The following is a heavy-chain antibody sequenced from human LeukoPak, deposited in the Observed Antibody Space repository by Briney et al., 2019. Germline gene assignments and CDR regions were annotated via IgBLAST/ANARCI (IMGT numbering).Heavy chain of an antibody. CDR1: GYTFTGYY. Sequence: ASVKVSCKASGYTFTGYYMHWVRQAPGQGLEWMGWISAYNGNTNYAQKLQGRVTMTTDTSTSTAYMELRSLRSDDTAVYYCARDWAMIVVIPGYWGQGTLVTVSS. J-gene: IGHJ4*02. CDR3: ARDWAMIVVIPGY. CDR2: ISAYNGNT. V-gene: IGHV1-18*04. D-gene: IGHD3-22*01.